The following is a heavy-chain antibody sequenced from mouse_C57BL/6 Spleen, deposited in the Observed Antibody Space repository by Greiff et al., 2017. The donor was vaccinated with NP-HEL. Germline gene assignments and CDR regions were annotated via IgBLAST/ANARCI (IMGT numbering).Heavy chain of an antibody. CDR1: GFSLTSYG. Sequence: VKLMESGPGLVAPSQCLSITCTVSGFSLTSYGVDWVRQSPGKGLEWLGVIWGVGSTNYNSALKSRLSISKDNSKSQVFLRMNSLQTDDTAMYYSARLGREAYWGQGTLVTVSA. CDR2: IWGVGST. CDR3: ARLGREAY. D-gene: IGHD4-1*01. J-gene: IGHJ3*01. V-gene: IGHV2-6*01.